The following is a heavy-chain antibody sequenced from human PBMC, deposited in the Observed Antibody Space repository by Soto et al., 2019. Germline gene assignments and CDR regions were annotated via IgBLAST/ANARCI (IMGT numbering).Heavy chain of an antibody. CDR1: GYSFTNYW. V-gene: IGHV5-51*01. J-gene: IGHJ4*02. Sequence: PGESLKISCKASGYSFTNYWIGWVRQLPGKGLEWMGIIYPGDSDTRYSPSFQGQVTISADKSINTAYLQWSSLKASDTAMYYCAKTEYSDYVDYWGQGTLVTVSS. D-gene: IGHD4-4*01. CDR3: AKTEYSDYVDY. CDR2: IYPGDSDT.